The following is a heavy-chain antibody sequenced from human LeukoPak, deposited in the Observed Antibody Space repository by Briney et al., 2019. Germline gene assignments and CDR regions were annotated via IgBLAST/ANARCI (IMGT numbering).Heavy chain of an antibody. V-gene: IGHV4-34*01. D-gene: IGHD2-2*01. J-gene: IGHJ4*02. CDR3: ARVHPYYCSSTSCYANYFDY. CDR2: INHSGST. Sequence: PSETLSLTCAVYGGSFSGYYWSWIRQPPGKGLEWIGEINHSGSTNYNPSLKSRVTISVDTSKNQFSLKLSSVTAADTAVYYCARVHPYYCSSTSCYANYFDYWGQGTLVTVSS. CDR1: GGSFSGYY.